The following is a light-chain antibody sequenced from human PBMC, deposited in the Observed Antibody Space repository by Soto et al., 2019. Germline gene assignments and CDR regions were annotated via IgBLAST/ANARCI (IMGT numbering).Light chain of an antibody. CDR1: NSNIGNNY. CDR3: AAWDNSLSGVI. J-gene: IGLJ2*01. CDR2: DNY. Sequence: QSVLTQPPSVSAAPGQKVTISCSGSNSNIGNNYVSWYQQVPGAAPKLVIYDNYTRPSGVPDRFSASKSGTSATLGITGLQTGDEAVYYCAAWDNSLSGVIFGGGTKLTVL. V-gene: IGLV1-51*01.